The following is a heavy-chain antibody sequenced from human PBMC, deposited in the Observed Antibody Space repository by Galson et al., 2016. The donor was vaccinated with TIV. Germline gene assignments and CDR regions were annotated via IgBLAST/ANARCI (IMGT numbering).Heavy chain of an antibody. CDR2: ISDGGNT. Sequence: SLRLSCAASGLSVSINYMTWVRQAPGKGLEWVSLISDGGNTYYPDSVKGRFTISRDNSKNTLYLQMNGLRVEDTAVYFCARHLSTAEYFGMDVWGQGTTVTVSS. D-gene: IGHD2-21*02. V-gene: IGHV3-66*02. J-gene: IGHJ6*02. CDR1: GLSVSINY. CDR3: ARHLSTAEYFGMDV.